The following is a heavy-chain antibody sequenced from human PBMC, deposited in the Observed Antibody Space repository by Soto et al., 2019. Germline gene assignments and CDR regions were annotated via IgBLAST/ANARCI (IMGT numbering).Heavy chain of an antibody. D-gene: IGHD6-13*01. Sequence: QITLEESGPPLVRPTQTLTLTCTVSGFSLSTDAVGVAWVRQPPGKALEWLALIYWNDESRYKSSLNNKLTITKDTSKNQVVLTMADMAPLDTATYFCAHRIAAPGRTLDYWGQGIPVTVSS. CDR1: GFSLSTDAVG. CDR2: IYWNDES. V-gene: IGHV2-5*01. J-gene: IGHJ4*02. CDR3: AHRIAAPGRTLDY.